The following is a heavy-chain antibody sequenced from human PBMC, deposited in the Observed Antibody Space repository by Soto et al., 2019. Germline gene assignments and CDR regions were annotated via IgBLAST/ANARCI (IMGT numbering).Heavy chain of an antibody. V-gene: IGHV3-74*01. J-gene: IGHJ4*02. CDR3: TRGPRPSSVGTGAF. CDR2: ISDDGSRA. Sequence: PVGSLRLSCTASGFTFSMYWMHWVRQVPGKGTEWVSRISDDGSRADYADSVKGRFTISRDNAKNTLYLEMHVLRADDTAVYYCTRGPRPSSVGTGAFWGQGTPVTVSS. D-gene: IGHD3-10*01. CDR1: GFTFSMYW.